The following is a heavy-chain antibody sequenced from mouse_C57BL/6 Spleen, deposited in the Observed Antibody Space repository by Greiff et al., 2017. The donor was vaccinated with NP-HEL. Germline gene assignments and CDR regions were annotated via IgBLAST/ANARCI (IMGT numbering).Heavy chain of an antibody. Sequence: QVQLQQPGAELVRPGSSVKLSCKASGYTFTSYWMHWVKQRPIQGLEWIGNIDPSDSETHYNKKFKDKATLTVDKSSSTAYMQLSSLTSEDSAVYYCAVIYYYGSSHWYFDVWGTGTTVTVSS. D-gene: IGHD1-1*01. CDR2: IDPSDSET. J-gene: IGHJ1*03. CDR3: AVIYYYGSSHWYFDV. V-gene: IGHV1-52*01. CDR1: GYTFTSYW.